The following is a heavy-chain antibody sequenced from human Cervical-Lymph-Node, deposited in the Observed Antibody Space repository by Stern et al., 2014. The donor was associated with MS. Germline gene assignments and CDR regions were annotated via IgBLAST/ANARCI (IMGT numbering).Heavy chain of an antibody. Sequence: VQLVESGAEVKKPGSSVKISCKGSGDTFNSYWINWVRQAPGQRLEWMGMIYPVPGGPKYGQKFQGRVTISADKSTITVNMEVSSLRSEDTAVYYCARDDPDRTANYYAMDVWGQGTTVIVSS. CDR2: IYPVPGGP. D-gene: IGHD1-14*01. J-gene: IGHJ6*02. CDR1: GDTFNSYW. V-gene: IGHV1-69*09. CDR3: ARDDPDRTANYYAMDV.